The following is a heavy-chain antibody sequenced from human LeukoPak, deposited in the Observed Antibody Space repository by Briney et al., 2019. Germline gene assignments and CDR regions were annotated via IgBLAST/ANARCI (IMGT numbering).Heavy chain of an antibody. V-gene: IGHV4-39*01. CDR1: GGSISSSSYY. D-gene: IGHD2-2*01. CDR3: ARLKGGYCSSTSCYHFDY. CDR2: IYYSGST. Sequence: PSETLSLTCTVSGGSISSSSYYWGWIRQPPGKGLEWIGSIYYSGSTYYNPSLKSRVTISVDTSKNQFSLKLSSVTAADTAVYYCARLKGGYCSSTSCYHFDYWGQGTLVTVSS. J-gene: IGHJ4*02.